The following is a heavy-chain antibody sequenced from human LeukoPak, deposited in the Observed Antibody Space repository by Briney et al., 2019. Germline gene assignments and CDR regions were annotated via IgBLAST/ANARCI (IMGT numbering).Heavy chain of an antibody. V-gene: IGHV4-39*07. CDR3: ARGFWDFYYDSSGYYDY. CDR1: GGSISSSSYY. D-gene: IGHD3-22*01. Sequence: SETLSLTCTVSGGSISSSSYYWGWIRQPPGKGLEWIGSIYYSGSTYYNPSLKSRVTISVDTSKNQFSLKLSSVTAADTAVYYCARGFWDFYYDSSGYYDYWGQGTLVTVSS. J-gene: IGHJ4*02. CDR2: IYYSGST.